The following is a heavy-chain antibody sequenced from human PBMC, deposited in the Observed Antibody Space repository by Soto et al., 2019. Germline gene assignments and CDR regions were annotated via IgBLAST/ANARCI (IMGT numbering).Heavy chain of an antibody. CDR1: GYTFTTYG. CDR2: ISAHNGNT. D-gene: IGHD6-13*01. V-gene: IGHV1-18*01. J-gene: IGHJ6*02. CDR3: ARLKQLVFLAV. Sequence: QVQLVQPGAEVQKPGASVKVSCKASGYTFTTYGITWVRQAPGQGLEWMGWISAHNGNTKLAQKLQDRITLTTDTSTNTAYMELRNLTSDDKAVYYCARLKQLVFLAVWGQGTTVTVSS.